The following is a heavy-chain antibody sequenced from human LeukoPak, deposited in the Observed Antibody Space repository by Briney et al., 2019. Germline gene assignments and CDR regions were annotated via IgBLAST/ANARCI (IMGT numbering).Heavy chain of an antibody. CDR2: LNLESGKT. J-gene: IGHJ5*02. D-gene: IGHD1-7*01. CDR3: ATAPNWNYRNWFDP. V-gene: IGHV1-69-2*01. CDR1: GYTFTDYY. Sequence: ASVKVSCMFCGYTFTDYYMHWVRQAPGKGLAGMGLLNLESGKTLYTEKFQGRVIITADTSTDTAYMELSSLRSEDTAVYYCATAPNWNYRNWFDPWGQGTLVTVSS.